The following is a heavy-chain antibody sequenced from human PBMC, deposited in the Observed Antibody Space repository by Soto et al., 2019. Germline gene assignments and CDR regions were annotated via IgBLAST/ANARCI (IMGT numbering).Heavy chain of an antibody. CDR3: VRDAYNRDAFDI. Sequence: DVQLVESGGGLVKPGGSLRLSCAASGFNFITFSMNWVRQAPGKGLEWVSSISASSSYIYYAESVKGRFTVSRDNAKNSLYPQMNSLTAEDTALYYCVRDAYNRDAFDIWGQGTTVTVSS. CDR2: ISASSSYI. V-gene: IGHV3-21*01. J-gene: IGHJ3*02. D-gene: IGHD1-20*01. CDR1: GFNFITFS.